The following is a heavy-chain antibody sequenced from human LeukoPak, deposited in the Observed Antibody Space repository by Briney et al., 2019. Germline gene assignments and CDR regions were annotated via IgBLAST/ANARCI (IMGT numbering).Heavy chain of an antibody. D-gene: IGHD3-9*01. CDR1: GFTFSSYN. V-gene: IGHV3-21*01. J-gene: IGHJ3*02. CDR3: ATISEPTRAFDI. CDR2: ISSSSRYI. Sequence: GGSLRLSCAASGFTFSSYNMNWVRQAPGKGLEWVSSISSSSRYINYADSVKGRFTISRDNAKNSLYLQMNSLRAEDTAVYYCATISEPTRAFDIWGQGTMVTVSS.